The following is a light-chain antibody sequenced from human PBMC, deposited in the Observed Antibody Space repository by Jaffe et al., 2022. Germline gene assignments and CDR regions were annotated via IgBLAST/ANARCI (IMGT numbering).Light chain of an antibody. CDR3: NSRDSSNNYHVV. CDR2: GKN. CDR1: TLRNYY. V-gene: IGLV3-19*01. Sequence: SSELTQDPAVSVALGQTVRISCQGDTLRNYYASWYQQKPGQAPVLVIFGKNNRPSGIPDRFSGSSSGNTASLTITGAQAEDEADYYCNSRDSSNNYHVVFGGGTKLTVL. J-gene: IGLJ2*01.